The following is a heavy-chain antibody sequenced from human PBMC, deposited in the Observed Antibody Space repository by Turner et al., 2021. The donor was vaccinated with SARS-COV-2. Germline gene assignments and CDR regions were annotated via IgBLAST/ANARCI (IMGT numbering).Heavy chain of an antibody. Sequence: QVQLQQWGAGLFQPSETLSLTCAVYGGSSSDDPWTWVRQPPGKGLEWIGEIGPSGSTNYSPALKSRLTISVDRSSNQLFLQLSALTAADTAVYYCARRGPHTGWSFDYWGQGTLVTVSS. J-gene: IGHJ4*02. CDR1: GGSSSDDP. V-gene: IGHV4-34*01. D-gene: IGHD6-19*01. CDR3: ARRGPHTGWSFDY. CDR2: IGPSGST.